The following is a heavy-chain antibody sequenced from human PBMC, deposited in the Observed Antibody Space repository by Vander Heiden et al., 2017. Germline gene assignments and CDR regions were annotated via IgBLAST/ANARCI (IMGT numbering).Heavy chain of an antibody. Sequence: QVQLQESGPGLVKPSETLSLTCTVSGGSISSSYWSSIRRPPGQCPEWIGYVNYSRSTKYNPSHKSRLTISVDTSKTQFSQKLSSVTAADTAVYYGARHGGTYTINDAFDIWGQGTIVTVSS. CDR1: GGSISSSY. V-gene: IGHV4-59*08. J-gene: IGHJ3*02. D-gene: IGHD1-26*01. CDR3: ARHGGTYTINDAFDI. CDR2: VNYSRST.